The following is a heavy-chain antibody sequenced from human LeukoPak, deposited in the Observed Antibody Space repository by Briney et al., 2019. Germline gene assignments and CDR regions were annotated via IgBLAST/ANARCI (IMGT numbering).Heavy chain of an antibody. CDR2: ISAYNGDT. J-gene: IGHJ5*02. D-gene: IGHD3-9*01. CDR3: ARSTRLRYFDWLGTNWFDP. CDR1: GYTFTSYG. Sequence: ASVKVSCKASGYTFTSYGISWVRQAPGQGLEWMGWISAYNGDTNYAQKLQGRVTMTTDTSTSTAYMELRSLRSDDTAVYYCARSTRLRYFDWLGTNWFDPWGQGTLVTVSS. V-gene: IGHV1-18*01.